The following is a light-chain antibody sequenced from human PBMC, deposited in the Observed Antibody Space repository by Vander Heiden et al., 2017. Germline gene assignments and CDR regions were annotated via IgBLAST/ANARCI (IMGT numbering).Light chain of an antibody. CDR1: QSVSSY. Sequence: EIVLTQSPATLSLSPGERATLSCRASQSVSSYLAWYQQKPVQAPRLLIYDASNRATGIPARFSGTGYGTDFTLTISSREPEDFAVYYCQQSSTWPPLTFGAGTKVEIK. CDR3: QQSSTWPPLT. CDR2: DAS. V-gene: IGKV3-11*01. J-gene: IGKJ4*01.